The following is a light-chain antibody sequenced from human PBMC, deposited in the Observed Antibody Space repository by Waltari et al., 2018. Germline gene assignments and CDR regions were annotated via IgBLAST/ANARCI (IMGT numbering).Light chain of an antibody. CDR2: EVT. CDR3: CSFTTNTTYL. CDR1: SSDVGPSNR. J-gene: IGLJ1*01. Sequence: QSALTQPPSVSGSPGQSVTISCTGTSSDVGPSNRVSWYQQSPGTAPKLIIYEVTNRPSGVPDRFSGSKSGNTASLTISGLQAGDEADYYCCSFTTNTTYLFGTGTRVTVL. V-gene: IGLV2-18*02.